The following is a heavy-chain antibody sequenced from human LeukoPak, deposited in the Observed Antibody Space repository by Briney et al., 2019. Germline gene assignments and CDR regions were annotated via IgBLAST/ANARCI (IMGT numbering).Heavy chain of an antibody. V-gene: IGHV3-23*01. CDR1: GFIFSCYA. CDR3: ATTPWDYYFDY. J-gene: IGHJ4*02. CDR2: MSGSGGNT. Sequence: PGGSLRLSCAASGFIFSCYAMSWVRQAPGKGLEWVSAMSGSGGNTYYADSVKGRFTISRDNSRNTLYLQLNSLRAEDTAVYYCATTPWDYYFDYWGQGTLVTVSS. D-gene: IGHD2-15*01.